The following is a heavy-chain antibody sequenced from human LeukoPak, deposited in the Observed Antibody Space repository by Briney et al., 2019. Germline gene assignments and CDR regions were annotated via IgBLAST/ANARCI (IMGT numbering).Heavy chain of an antibody. CDR3: ARDLLWFGELENYYYGMDV. J-gene: IGHJ6*02. V-gene: IGHV4-61*02. Sequence: SETLSLTCTVSGGSISSGSYYWSWIRQPAGKGLEWIERIYTSGSTNYNPSLKSRVTISVDTSKNQFSLKLSSVTAADTAVYYCARDLLWFGELENYYYGMDVWGQGTTVTVSS. CDR1: GGSISSGSYY. D-gene: IGHD3-10*01. CDR2: IYTSGST.